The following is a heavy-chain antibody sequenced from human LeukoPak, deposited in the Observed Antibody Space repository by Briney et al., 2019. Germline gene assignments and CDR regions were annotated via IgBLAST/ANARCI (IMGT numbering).Heavy chain of an antibody. D-gene: IGHD6-19*01. CDR3: ARQAYGSGWF. J-gene: IGHJ4*02. V-gene: IGHV3-48*03. CDR1: GFTFNNYE. CDR2: ISSSGSIR. Sequence: GGAVRLSCVASGFTFNNYEMSWVRQAPAKGLEWVSYISSSGSIRYYSDSVKGRFTISRDNAKNSLSLQMDTLRVEDTGFYYCARQAYGSGWFWGQGIMVIVSS.